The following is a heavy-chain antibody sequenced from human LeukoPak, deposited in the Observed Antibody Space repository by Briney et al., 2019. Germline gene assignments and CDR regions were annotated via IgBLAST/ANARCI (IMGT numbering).Heavy chain of an antibody. Sequence: GGSLRLSRAASGFTFSNVWMNWVRQAPGKGLEWVGRIKSKTDGGTTDYAAPVKGRFTISRDNSKNTLYLQLNSLRTGDTAVYYCSTGSPASGGLFDYWGQGTLVTVSS. CDR3: STGSPASGGLFDY. CDR2: IKSKTDGGTT. V-gene: IGHV3-15*01. J-gene: IGHJ4*02. D-gene: IGHD6-13*01. CDR1: GFTFSNVW.